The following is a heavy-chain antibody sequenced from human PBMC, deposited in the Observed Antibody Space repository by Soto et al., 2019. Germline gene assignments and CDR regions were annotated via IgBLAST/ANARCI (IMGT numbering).Heavy chain of an antibody. Sequence: HVQLVDSGGDLVKPGGSLRLSCAASGFTFSDYNMNWIRQAPGKGLELVSYISSSSSYTKYADSVKGRFTISRDNAKNSLYLQMNSLRVDDTAVYYCVRGRFTIGGMDVWGQGTTVTVSS. CDR3: VRGRFTIGGMDV. CDR1: GFTFSDYN. D-gene: IGHD3-10*01. CDR2: ISSSSSYT. V-gene: IGHV3-11*05. J-gene: IGHJ6*02.